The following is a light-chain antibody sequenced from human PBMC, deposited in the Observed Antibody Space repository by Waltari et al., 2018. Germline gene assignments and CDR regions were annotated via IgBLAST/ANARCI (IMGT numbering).Light chain of an antibody. V-gene: IGLV3-25*03. CDR1: ALSKHY. CDR2: KDG. Sequence: SYELTQPPSVSVSPGQTATITCSGAALSKHYAYWYAQKPGQASVLVISKDGERHSGNPDRVSGSSAGTTVTLTIRGVQAEDEADYYCQSADRSGNYWYVFGSGTKVTVL. J-gene: IGLJ1*01. CDR3: QSADRSGNYWYV.